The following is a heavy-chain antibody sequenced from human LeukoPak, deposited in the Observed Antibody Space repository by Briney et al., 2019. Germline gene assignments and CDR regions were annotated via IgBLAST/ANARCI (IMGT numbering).Heavy chain of an antibody. J-gene: IGHJ5*02. CDR3: ARAKEYGYNYGPGFGFDP. V-gene: IGHV4-34*01. CDR1: GGSFSGYY. Sequence: PSETLSLTCAVYGGSFSGYYWSWIRQPPGKGLEWIGENNHSGSTNYGPSLKSRVTISVDTSKKQISLKLSSVTAADTAVYYCARAKEYGYNYGPGFGFDPWGQGTLVTVSS. CDR2: NNHSGST. D-gene: IGHD5-18*01.